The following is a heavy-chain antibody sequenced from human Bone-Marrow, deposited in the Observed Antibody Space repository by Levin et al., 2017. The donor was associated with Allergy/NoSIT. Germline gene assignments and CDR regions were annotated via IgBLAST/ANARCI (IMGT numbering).Heavy chain of an antibody. J-gene: IGHJ4*02. CDR3: ARDFEGQLNS. CDR2: ISSGSRYI. CDR1: GFTFSSYS. D-gene: IGHD6-6*01. Sequence: KSGGSLRLSCAASGFTFSSYSMNWVRQAPGKGLEWVSSISSGSRYIYYADSVKGRFTISRDDARNSLYLQMNSLRAKDTALYSCARDFEGQLNSWGQGTLVTVSA. V-gene: IGHV3-21*06.